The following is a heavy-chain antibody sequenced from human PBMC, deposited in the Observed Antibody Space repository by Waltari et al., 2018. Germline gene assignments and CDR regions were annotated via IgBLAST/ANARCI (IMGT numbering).Heavy chain of an antibody. Sequence: EVQLLESGGGLVQPGGSLRLSCTASGFTFNNYAIWVRQAPGKGLEWVVAISWGGDITKYADSVKGRFTISRENSQNTLYLQMNSLRAEDTAVYYCARRYCRGGSCYQWFDYWGQGTLVTVSS. CDR2: ISWGGDIT. D-gene: IGHD2-15*01. J-gene: IGHJ4*02. CDR1: GFTFNNYA. V-gene: IGHV3-23*01. CDR3: ARRYCRGGSCYQWFDY.